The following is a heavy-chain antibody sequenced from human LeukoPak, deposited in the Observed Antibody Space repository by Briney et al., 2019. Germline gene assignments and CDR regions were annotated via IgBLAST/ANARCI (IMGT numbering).Heavy chain of an antibody. Sequence: GGSLRLSCAASGFTVSSNYMSWVRQAPGKGLEWVSVIYSGGSTYYADSVKGRFTISRDNSKNTLYLQMNSLRAEDTAVYYCARGRYGGNPPRLWDAFDIWGQGTMVTVSS. CDR3: ARGRYGGNPPRLWDAFDI. CDR1: GFTVSSNY. V-gene: IGHV3-66*01. J-gene: IGHJ3*02. CDR2: IYSGGST. D-gene: IGHD4-23*01.